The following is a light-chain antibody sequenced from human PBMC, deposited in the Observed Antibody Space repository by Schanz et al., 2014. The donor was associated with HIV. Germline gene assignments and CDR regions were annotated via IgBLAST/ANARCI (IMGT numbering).Light chain of an antibody. CDR2: EVS. J-gene: IGLJ3*02. V-gene: IGLV2-11*01. CDR3: SSYTGTTTLV. CDR1: SSDVGGYNY. Sequence: QSALTQPRSVSGSPGQSITISCTGTSSDVGGYNYVSWYQQHPGKAPKVMIYEVSRRPSGVPDRFSGSKSGNTASLTISGLQAEDEANYYCSSYTGTTTLVFGGGTKLTVL.